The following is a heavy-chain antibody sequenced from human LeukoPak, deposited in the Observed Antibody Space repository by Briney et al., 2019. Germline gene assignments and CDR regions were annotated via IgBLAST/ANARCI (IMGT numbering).Heavy chain of an antibody. Sequence: GGSLRLSCAASGFTFSSYSMNWVRQAPGKGLEWVSSISSSSSSYIYYADSVKGRFTISRDNAKNSLYLQMNSLRAEDTAVYYCARDLTVAGHFDYWGQGTLVTVSS. CDR3: ARDLTVAGHFDY. D-gene: IGHD6-19*01. CDR1: GFTFSSYS. J-gene: IGHJ4*02. V-gene: IGHV3-21*01. CDR2: ISSSSSSYI.